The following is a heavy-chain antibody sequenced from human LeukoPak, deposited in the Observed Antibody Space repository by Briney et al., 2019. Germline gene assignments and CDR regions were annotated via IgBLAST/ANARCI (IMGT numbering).Heavy chain of an antibody. D-gene: IGHD6-13*01. CDR3: AKLPYSSSSRLDY. V-gene: IGHV3-48*01. Sequence: GGSLRLSCAASGFTFSSYSMNWVRQAPGKGLEWVSYISSSSSTIYYADSVKGRFTISRDNSKNTLYLQMNSLRAEDTAVYYCAKLPYSSSSRLDYWGQGTLVTVSS. CDR2: ISSSSSTI. CDR1: GFTFSSYS. J-gene: IGHJ4*02.